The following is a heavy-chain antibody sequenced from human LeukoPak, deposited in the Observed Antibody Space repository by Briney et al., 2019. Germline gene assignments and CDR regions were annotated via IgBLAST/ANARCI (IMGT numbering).Heavy chain of an antibody. CDR2: ISAHNGDT. CDR3: AREDVVLVDAVRYYYYGMDV. D-gene: IGHD2-8*01. V-gene: IGHV1-18*01. J-gene: IGHJ6*02. Sequence: ASMKVSCKASGYTLISYGITWVRQAPGQGLEWMGWISAHNGDTNYAQKLQGRVTMTTDTSTSTIYMELRSLRSEDTAVYYCAREDVVLVDAVRYYYYGMDVWGQGTTVTVSS. CDR1: GYTLISYG.